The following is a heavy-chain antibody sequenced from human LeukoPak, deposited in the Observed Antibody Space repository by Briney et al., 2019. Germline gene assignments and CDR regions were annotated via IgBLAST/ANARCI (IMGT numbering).Heavy chain of an antibody. J-gene: IGHJ4*02. CDR1: GGPISSYY. Sequence: SETLSLTCTVSGGPISSYYWSWIRQPPGKGLEWIGYIYYSGSTNYNPSLKSRVTISVDTSKNQFSLKLSSVTAADTAVYYCARELYSGSYFDYWGQGTLVTVSS. CDR3: ARELYSGSYFDY. D-gene: IGHD1-26*01. V-gene: IGHV4-59*01. CDR2: IYYSGST.